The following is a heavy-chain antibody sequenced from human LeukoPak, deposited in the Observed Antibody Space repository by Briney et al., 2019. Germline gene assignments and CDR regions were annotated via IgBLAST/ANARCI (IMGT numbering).Heavy chain of an antibody. D-gene: IGHD6-19*01. CDR2: IIPILGIA. V-gene: IGHV1-69*04. CDR1: GGTFSSYA. J-gene: IGHJ4*02. Sequence: SVKVSCKASGGTFSSYAISWVRQAPGQGLEWMGRIIPILGIANYAQKFQGRVTITADKSTSTAYMELSSLRSEDTAVYYCAAIAVAGTREYWGQGTLVTVSS. CDR3: AAIAVAGTREY.